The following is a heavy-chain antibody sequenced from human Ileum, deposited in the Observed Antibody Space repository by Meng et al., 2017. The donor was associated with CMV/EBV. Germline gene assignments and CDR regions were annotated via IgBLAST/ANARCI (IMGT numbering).Heavy chain of an antibody. D-gene: IGHD5-18*01. Sequence: QLQLSESGPVLVTSSEALSLTCTVAGGSISNVLYYWGWIRQPPGKGLEWIGSFYYTGGTHYSPSLKSRVTISLDTSKNHLALMLSSVTAADTAVYYCARLFGYSYGAIDYWGQGTLVTVSS. CDR1: GGSISNVLYY. J-gene: IGHJ4*02. CDR3: ARLFGYSYGAIDY. CDR2: FYYTGGT. V-gene: IGHV4-39*02.